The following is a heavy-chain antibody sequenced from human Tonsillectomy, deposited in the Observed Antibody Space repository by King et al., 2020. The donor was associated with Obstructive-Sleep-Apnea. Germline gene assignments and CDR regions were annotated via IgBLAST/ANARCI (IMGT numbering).Heavy chain of an antibody. J-gene: IGHJ4*02. CDR2: MSGPSGDT. V-gene: IGHV3-23*04. CDR1: GFTFSSYT. D-gene: IGHD6-19*01. CDR3: SKSIIEVAGSFDH. Sequence: VQLVESGGGLVQPGGSLRLSCAASGFTFSSYTMAWVRLAPGRGLEWVSAMSGPSGDTYYADSVKGRFTISRDNSENTLFLQMNSLRPEDPAVYYCSKSIIEVAGSFDHWGQGTLVTVSS.